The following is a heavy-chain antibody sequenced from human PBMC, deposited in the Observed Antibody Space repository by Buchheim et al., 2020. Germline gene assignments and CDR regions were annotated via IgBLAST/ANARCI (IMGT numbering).Heavy chain of an antibody. V-gene: IGHV3-33*01. CDR2: IWYDGSYK. D-gene: IGHD3-10*01. Sequence: QVQLVESGGGVVQPGRSLRLSCAASGFTFSSYGMHWVRQAPGKGLEWVALIWYDGSYKYYADSVKGRFTISRDNSKNTLYLQMNSLRAGDTAVYYCARGGEHNWFDPWGQGTL. J-gene: IGHJ5*02. CDR1: GFTFSSYG. CDR3: ARGGEHNWFDP.